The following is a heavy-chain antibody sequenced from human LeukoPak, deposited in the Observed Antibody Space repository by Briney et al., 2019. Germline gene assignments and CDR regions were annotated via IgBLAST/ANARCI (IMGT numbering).Heavy chain of an antibody. CDR2: ISSSGSTI. D-gene: IGHD3-10*02. V-gene: IGHV3-48*04. Sequence: PGGSLRLSCAASGFTFSSYSMNWVRQAPGKGLEWVSSISSSGSTIYYADSVKGRFTISRDNAKNSLYLQMNNLRAEDTAVYYCAELGITMIGGVWGKGTTVTISS. CDR1: GFTFSSYS. CDR3: AELGITMIGGV. J-gene: IGHJ6*04.